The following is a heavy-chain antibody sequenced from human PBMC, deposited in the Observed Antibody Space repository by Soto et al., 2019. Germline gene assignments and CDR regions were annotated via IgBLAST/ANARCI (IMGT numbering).Heavy chain of an antibody. D-gene: IGHD3-22*01. Sequence: GGSLILSCAASGFTFSSYSMNWVRQAPGKGLEWVSSISSSSSYIYYADSVKGRFTISRDNSKNTLYLQMNSLRAEDTAVYYRAKDLYYYDSSGYYYEYNYFDYWGQGTLVNVSS. CDR3: AKDLYYYDSSGYYYEYNYFDY. CDR2: ISSSSSYI. J-gene: IGHJ4*02. V-gene: IGHV3-21*04. CDR1: GFTFSSYS.